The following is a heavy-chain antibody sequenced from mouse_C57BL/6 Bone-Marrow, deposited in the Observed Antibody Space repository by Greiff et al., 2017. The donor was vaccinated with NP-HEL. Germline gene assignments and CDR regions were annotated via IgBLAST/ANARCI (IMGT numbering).Heavy chain of an antibody. J-gene: IGHJ1*03. D-gene: IGHD1-1*01. V-gene: IGHV5-9-1*02. Sequence: EVKLVESGEGLVKPGGSLKLSCAASGFTFSSYAMSWVRQTPEKRLEWVAYISSGGDYIYYADTVKGRFTISRDNARNTLYLQMSSLKSEDTAMYYCTRDPNLLLRPYWYFDVWGTGTTVTVSS. CDR3: TRDPNLLLRPYWYFDV. CDR1: GFTFSSYA. CDR2: ISSGGDYI.